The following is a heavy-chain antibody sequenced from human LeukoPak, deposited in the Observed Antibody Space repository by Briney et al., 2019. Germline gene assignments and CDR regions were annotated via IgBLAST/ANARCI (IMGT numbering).Heavy chain of an antibody. Sequence: SQALSLTCTVSGGSISSGSYYWSWIRQPAGKGLEWIGRIYTSGSTNYNPSLKSRVTISVDTSKNQFSLKLSSVTAADTAVYYCARDMSHMRWFDPWGQGTLATVSS. J-gene: IGHJ5*02. V-gene: IGHV4-61*02. D-gene: IGHD3-16*01. CDR2: IYTSGST. CDR1: GGSISSGSYY. CDR3: ARDMSHMRWFDP.